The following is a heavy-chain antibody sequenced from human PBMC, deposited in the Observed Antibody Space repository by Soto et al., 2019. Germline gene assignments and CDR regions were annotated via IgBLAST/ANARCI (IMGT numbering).Heavy chain of an antibody. CDR1: GFTFRNYN. CDR2: ISGASGTI. V-gene: IGHV3-48*01. Sequence: DVQLVESGGGLVQTGGSLRLSCAASGFTFRNYNMNWVRQAPGKGLEWLSYISGASGTIYYADSMQGRFTISRDNAKKSLYLQMKSLRAEDTAMYYCARDCGSGYGMDVWGQGTTVTVSS. CDR3: ARDCGSGYGMDV. J-gene: IGHJ6*02.